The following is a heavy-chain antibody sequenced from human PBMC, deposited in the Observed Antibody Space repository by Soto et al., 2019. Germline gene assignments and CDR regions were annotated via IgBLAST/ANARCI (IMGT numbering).Heavy chain of an antibody. V-gene: IGHV4-61*01. CDR1: GGSVSSGSYY. CDR3: ARDDGTSCYNY. CDR2: IYYSGST. Sequence: SETLSLTYTVSGGSVSSGSYYWSWIRQPPGKGLEWIGYIYYSGSTNYNPSLKSRVTISVDTSKNQFSLKLSSVTAADTAVYYCARDDGTSCYNYWGQGTLVTVSS. D-gene: IGHD2-2*02. J-gene: IGHJ4*02.